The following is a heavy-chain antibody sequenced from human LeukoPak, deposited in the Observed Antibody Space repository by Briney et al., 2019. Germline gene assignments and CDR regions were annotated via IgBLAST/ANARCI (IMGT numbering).Heavy chain of an antibody. D-gene: IGHD3-10*01. CDR3: ARESMVRGVSGMDV. J-gene: IGHJ6*02. Sequence: SGGSLRLSCAAPGFTFCSDGMHWVRQAPGKGLEWVAVIWYDGSNKYYADSVKGRLTISRDNPKNTLYLQMNSLRAEDTAVYYCARESMVRGVSGMDVWGRGTTVTVSS. V-gene: IGHV3-33*01. CDR2: IWYDGSNK. CDR1: GFTFCSDG.